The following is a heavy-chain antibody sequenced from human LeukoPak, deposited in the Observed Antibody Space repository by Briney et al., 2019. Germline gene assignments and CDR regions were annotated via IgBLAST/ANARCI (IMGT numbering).Heavy chain of an antibody. CDR1: GYSISSSYY. V-gene: IGHV4-38-2*02. J-gene: IGHJ6*03. CDR2: IYHGGSI. D-gene: IGHD6-19*01. Sequence: TSETLSLTCTVSGYSISSSYYWGWIRQPPGKGLEWIGSIYHGGSIYYNPSLKSRVTISVDTSKNQFSLKLSSVTAADTAVYYCAREKFEQWLVGRPLRYYYYMDVWGKGTTVTVSS. CDR3: AREKFEQWLVGRPLRYYYYMDV.